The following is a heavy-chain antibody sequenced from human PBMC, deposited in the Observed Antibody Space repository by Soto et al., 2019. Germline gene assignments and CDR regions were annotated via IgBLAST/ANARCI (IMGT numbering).Heavy chain of an antibody. CDR3: GKDGICIDGSSFPAFES. CDR1: GFMFDSYG. CDR2: IGYDGSSE. D-gene: IGHD2-15*01. V-gene: IGHV3-33*06. Sequence: QVQLVESGGGVVQAGRSLRLSCAASGFMFDSYGMHWVRQTPGKGLEWVAVIGYDGSSEFYADSVKGRFIVSRDNSKNTVYLQMNSLRGEDTAVYYCGKDGICIDGSSFPAFESWGQGTRGAGSS. J-gene: IGHJ4*02.